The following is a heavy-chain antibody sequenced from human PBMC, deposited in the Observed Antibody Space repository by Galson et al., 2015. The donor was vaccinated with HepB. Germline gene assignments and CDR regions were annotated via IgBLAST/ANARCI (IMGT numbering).Heavy chain of an antibody. CDR1: GFTFSSYA. CDR2: TSGSGGST. Sequence: SLRLSCAASGFTFSSYAMSWVRQAPGKGLEWVSGTSGSGGSTYYADSVKGRFTISRDNSKNTLYLQMNSLRAEDTAVYYCAKSGGSRYGYYFDYWGQGTLVTVSS. V-gene: IGHV3-23*01. CDR3: AKSGGSRYGYYFDY. D-gene: IGHD5-18*01. J-gene: IGHJ4*02.